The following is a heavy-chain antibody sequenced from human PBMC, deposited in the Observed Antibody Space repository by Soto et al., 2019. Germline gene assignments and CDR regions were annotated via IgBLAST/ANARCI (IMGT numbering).Heavy chain of an antibody. D-gene: IGHD3-10*01. Sequence: GSLRLSCAASGFTFSSYAMSWVRQAPGKGLEWVSAISGSGGSTYYADSVKGRFTISRDNSKNTLYLQMNSLRAEDTAVYYCAKVYYYGSGSYYNGIDYWGQGTLVTVSS. CDR3: AKVYYYGSGSYYNGIDY. CDR1: GFTFSSYA. CDR2: ISGSGGST. J-gene: IGHJ4*02. V-gene: IGHV3-23*01.